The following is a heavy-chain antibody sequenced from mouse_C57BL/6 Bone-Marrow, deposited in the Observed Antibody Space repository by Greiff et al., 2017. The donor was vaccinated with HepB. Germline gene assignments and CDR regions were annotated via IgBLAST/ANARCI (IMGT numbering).Heavy chain of an antibody. CDR1: GFSFNTYA. J-gene: IGHJ4*01. D-gene: IGHD2-4*01. V-gene: IGHV10-1*01. CDR2: IRSKSNNYAT. Sequence: EVKLVESGGGLVQPKGSLKLSCAASGFSFNTYAMNWVRQAPGKGLEWVARIRSKSNNYATYYADSVKDRFTISRDDSESMLYLQMNNLKTEDTAMYYCVRQRGYDYPYYAMDYWGQGTSVTVSS. CDR3: VRQRGYDYPYYAMDY.